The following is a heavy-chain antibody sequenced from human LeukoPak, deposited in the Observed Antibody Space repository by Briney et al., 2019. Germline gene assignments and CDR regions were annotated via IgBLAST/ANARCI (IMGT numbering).Heavy chain of an antibody. Sequence: PGGSLRLSCAASGFTFSSYSMNWVRQAPGKGLEWVSSISSSSSYIYYADSVKGRFTISRDNAKNSLYLQMNSLRAEDTAVYYCASRFYVSPGDPGTNWFDPWGQGTLVTVSS. V-gene: IGHV3-21*01. D-gene: IGHD5/OR15-5a*01. CDR2: ISSSSSYI. CDR1: GFTFSSYS. J-gene: IGHJ5*02. CDR3: ASRFYVSPGDPGTNWFDP.